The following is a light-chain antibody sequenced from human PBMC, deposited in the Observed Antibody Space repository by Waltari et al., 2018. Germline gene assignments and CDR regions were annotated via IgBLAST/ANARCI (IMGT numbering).Light chain of an antibody. CDR1: SSDVGGYNY. CDR3: SSYTSSSTLVV. J-gene: IGLJ2*01. V-gene: IGLV2-14*03. Sequence: QSALTQPASVSGSPGQSITISCTGTSSDVGGYNYVSWYQQHPGKAPKLMIYDVSNRPSGVSNRCSGAKSCNTAALTISGLQAEDEAAYYCSSYTSSSTLVVFGGGTKLTVL. CDR2: DVS.